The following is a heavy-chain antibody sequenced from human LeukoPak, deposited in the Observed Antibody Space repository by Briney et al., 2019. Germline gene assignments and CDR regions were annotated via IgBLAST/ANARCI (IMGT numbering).Heavy chain of an antibody. CDR2: ISGSGSTI. CDR1: GFTFSDYY. V-gene: IGHV3-11*04. CDR3: ARDAGGRYYVPNWFDP. J-gene: IGHJ5*02. Sequence: GGSLRLSGAASGFTFSDYYMSWIRQAPGKGLEWVSYISGSGSTIYYADSVKGRFTSSRDNANNSLYLQMNSLRAEDTAVYYCARDAGGRYYVPNWFDPWGQGTLVTVSS. D-gene: IGHD3-10*02.